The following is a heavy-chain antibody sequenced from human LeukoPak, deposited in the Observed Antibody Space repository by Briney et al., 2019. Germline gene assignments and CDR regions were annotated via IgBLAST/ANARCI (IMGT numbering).Heavy chain of an antibody. CDR2: IYYSGTT. CDR1: GGSISNYY. D-gene: IGHD4-17*01. CDR3: AREDPQTTVPEGMDV. Sequence: SETLSLTCTVSGGSISNYYWSWIRQSPGKGLEWIGYIYYSGTTNSNPSLKSRVTISVDTSKNQFSLQLRSVTAADTAVYYCAREDPQTTVPEGMDVWGQGTAVIVSS. V-gene: IGHV4-59*01. J-gene: IGHJ6*02.